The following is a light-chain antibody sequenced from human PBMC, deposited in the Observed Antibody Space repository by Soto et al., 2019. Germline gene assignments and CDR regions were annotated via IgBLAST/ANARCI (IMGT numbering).Light chain of an antibody. J-gene: IGKJ5*01. V-gene: IGKV2-28*01. CDR2: LGS. CDR3: MQGLQTHTIT. Sequence: DIVMTQSPLSLPVTPGQPASISCRSSHSLLHLNGNNYLDWYLQKPGQSPQLLIYLGSNRASGVPDRFSGSGSGTDFTLKISRVEAEDVGVYYCMQGLQTHTITFGHGTRLEIK. CDR1: HSLLHLNGNNY.